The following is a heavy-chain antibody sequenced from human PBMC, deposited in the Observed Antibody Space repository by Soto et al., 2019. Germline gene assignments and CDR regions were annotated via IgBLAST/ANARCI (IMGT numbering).Heavy chain of an antibody. D-gene: IGHD1-20*01. CDR2: IRNKANSYTT. J-gene: IGHJ6*02. CDR1: GFTFSDHY. V-gene: IGHV3-72*01. Sequence: GGSLRLSCVASGFTFSDHYMDWVRQAPGKGLEWVGRIRNKANSYTTEYAGCVKGRFTISRDDSKNSLYLQMNSLETEDTAAYYCARGSSAITGTRYFYGLDVWGQGTTVTVSS. CDR3: ARGSSAITGTRYFYGLDV.